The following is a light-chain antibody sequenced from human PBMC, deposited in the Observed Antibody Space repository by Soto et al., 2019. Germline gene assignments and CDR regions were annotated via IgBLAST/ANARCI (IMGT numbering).Light chain of an antibody. Sequence: EIVLTQSPATLSLSPGERATLSCRASQSVGNLLCWYQQKPGQAPRLLIFDATNRATGTPRRFSGSGSGTDLPLTISSLEPEDFAIYYCQQRNFRPEITFGGGTKVEI. J-gene: IGKJ4*01. V-gene: IGKV3-11*01. CDR2: DAT. CDR3: QQRNFRPEIT. CDR1: QSVGNL.